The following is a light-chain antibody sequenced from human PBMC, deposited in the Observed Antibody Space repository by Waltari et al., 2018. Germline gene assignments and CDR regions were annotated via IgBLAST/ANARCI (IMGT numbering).Light chain of an antibody. CDR2: AAS. CDR3: QQSHSIPYT. Sequence: DIQMTQSPSSLSASVGDRVTITCRTSQSISNFLNWYRQQPGKAPKLLIYAASSLQTGVPPRFSGYGSETDSTLTISSLQPDDSATYYCQQSHSIPYTFGQGTKLEIK. J-gene: IGKJ2*01. CDR1: QSISNF. V-gene: IGKV1-39*01.